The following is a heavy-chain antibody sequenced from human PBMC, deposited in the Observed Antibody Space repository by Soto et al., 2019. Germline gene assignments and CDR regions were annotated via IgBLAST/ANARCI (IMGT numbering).Heavy chain of an antibody. J-gene: IGHJ4*02. Sequence: ASVKVSCKASGYTFTGYYMHWVRQAPGQGLEWMGWINPNSGGTNYAQKFQGWVTMTRDTSISTAYMELSRLRSDDTAVYYCARDQEIQLWSNYFDYWGQGTLVTVSS. V-gene: IGHV1-2*04. CDR1: GYTFTGYY. CDR2: INPNSGGT. D-gene: IGHD5-18*01. CDR3: ARDQEIQLWSNYFDY.